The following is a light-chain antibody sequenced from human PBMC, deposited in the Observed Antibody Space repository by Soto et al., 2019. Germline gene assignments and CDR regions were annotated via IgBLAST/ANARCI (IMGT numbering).Light chain of an antibody. CDR1: SSNIGRNT. CDR3: VAWDDSLNGVV. CDR2: TNY. Sequence: QAVLTQPPSASGTPGQRVTISCSGSSSNIGRNTVNWYQQLPATASKLLIYTNYQRPSGVPDRFSGSKSGTSASLVISGLQSEDEADYYCVAWDDSLNGVVFGGGTKLTVL. J-gene: IGLJ2*01. V-gene: IGLV1-44*01.